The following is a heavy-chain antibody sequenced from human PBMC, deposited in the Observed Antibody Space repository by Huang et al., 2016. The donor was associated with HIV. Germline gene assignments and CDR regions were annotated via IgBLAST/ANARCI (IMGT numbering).Heavy chain of an antibody. CDR1: GGTFNSYA. CDR3: ARAHGVVELGYYYYGMDV. J-gene: IGHJ6*02. V-gene: IGHV1-69*01. D-gene: IGHD7-27*01. Sequence: QVQLVQSGAEVKKPGSSVKVSCKASGGTFNSYAIIWVRQAPGQVLEWMGGSIPSFGTANYEQKFQGRVTITADESTSTAYRELSSLKSEDTALYYCARAHGVVELGYYYYGMDVWGQGTTVTVSS. CDR2: SIPSFGTA.